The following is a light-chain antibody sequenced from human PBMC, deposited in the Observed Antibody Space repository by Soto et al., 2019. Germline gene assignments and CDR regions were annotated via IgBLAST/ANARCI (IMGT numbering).Light chain of an antibody. V-gene: IGKV1-5*03. CDR3: QQYNIYPRT. J-gene: IGKJ1*01. CDR2: KAS. CDR1: QSISNW. Sequence: DIKMTQSPSTLFASVGDRVTITCRASQSISNWLAWYQQKPGKAPKLLIYKASTLETGVPSRFSGSGSGTEFTLTISSLQPDDSATYYCQQYNIYPRTFGQGTKVEIK.